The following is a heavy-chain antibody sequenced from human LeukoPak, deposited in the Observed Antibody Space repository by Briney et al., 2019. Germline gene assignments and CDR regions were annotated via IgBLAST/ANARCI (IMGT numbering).Heavy chain of an antibody. CDR3: ARTSYYFDS. CDR1: GFTFSNYW. J-gene: IGHJ4*02. D-gene: IGHD3-16*01. CDR2: ISGDGMNT. V-gene: IGHV3-74*01. Sequence: GGSLRLSCTASGFTFSNYWMHWVRQAPGKGLVWVSRISGDGMNTAYADSVKGQFTISRDNAKNTLYLQMNSLRVEDTAVYYCARTSYYFDSWGQGTLVTVSA.